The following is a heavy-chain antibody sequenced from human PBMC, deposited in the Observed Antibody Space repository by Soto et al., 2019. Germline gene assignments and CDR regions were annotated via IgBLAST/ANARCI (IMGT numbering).Heavy chain of an antibody. CDR3: ARDLLVDQLPPSSEYYYYYGMDA. V-gene: IGHV3-53*01. CDR2: IYSGGST. D-gene: IGHD2-2*01. J-gene: IGHJ6*02. CDR1: GLAFITYW. Sequence: PGGSLRLSCTASGLAFITYWMAWVRQATGKGLEWVSVIYSGGSTYYADSVKGRFTISRDNSKNTLYLQMNSLRAEDTAVYYCARDLLVDQLPPSSEYYYYYGMDAWGQGTTVTVSS.